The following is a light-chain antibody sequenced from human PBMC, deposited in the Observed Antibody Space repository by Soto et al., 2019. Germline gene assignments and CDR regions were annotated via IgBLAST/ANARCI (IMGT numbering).Light chain of an antibody. CDR1: DSNIGSTA. Sequence: QSVLTQPPSVSATPGQGVTLSCSGGDSNIGSTAVIWYQQVPGTAPKLLIYSSNQRPSGVPDRISGSKSGTSASLAISGLQSEDEADYYCAAWDDDLHVWLFGGGTKLTVL. CDR3: AAWDDDLHVWL. J-gene: IGLJ2*01. CDR2: SSN. V-gene: IGLV1-44*01.